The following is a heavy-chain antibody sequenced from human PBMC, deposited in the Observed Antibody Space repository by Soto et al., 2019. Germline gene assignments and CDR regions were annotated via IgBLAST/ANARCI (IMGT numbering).Heavy chain of an antibody. CDR1: GFTFSSYS. V-gene: IGHV3-48*02. CDR3: AILPYPHAVDI. Sequence: EVQLVESGGGLVQPGGSLRLSCAASGFTFSSYSMNWVRQAPGKGLEWVSYISSSSTIYYADSVKGRFTISRDNAKNSLYLQMNSLRDEDTAVYYCAILPYPHAVDIWGQGTMVTVSS. CDR2: ISSSSTI. J-gene: IGHJ3*02.